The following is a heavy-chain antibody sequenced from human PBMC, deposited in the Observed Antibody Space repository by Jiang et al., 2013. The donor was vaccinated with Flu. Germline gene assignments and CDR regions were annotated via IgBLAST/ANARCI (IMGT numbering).Heavy chain of an antibody. D-gene: IGHD3-10*01. Sequence: SGAEVKKSGASVKVSCKASGYTFTSYGITWVRQALDKGLQWMGWISAYNGNTNYAQNLQGRVTLTTDTSTRTAYMELRSLRSDDTAVYYCARVNSRTGFGELARWGQGTLVTVSS. CDR3: ARVNSRTGFGELAR. CDR2: ISAYNGNT. V-gene: IGHV1-18*01. J-gene: IGHJ4*02. CDR1: GYTFTSYG.